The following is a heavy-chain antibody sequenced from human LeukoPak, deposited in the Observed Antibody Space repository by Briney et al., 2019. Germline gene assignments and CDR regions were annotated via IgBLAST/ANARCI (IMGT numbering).Heavy chain of an antibody. CDR1: GYTFTSYG. Sequence: ASVKVSCKASGYTFTSYGISWVRQAPGQGLEWMGWISAYNGNTNYAQKLQGRVTMTTDTSTSTAYMELRSLRSDDTAVYYCARDRYYDILTGYYVRDAFDIWGQGTMVTVSS. D-gene: IGHD3-9*01. CDR2: ISAYNGNT. CDR3: ARDRYYDILTGYYVRDAFDI. V-gene: IGHV1-18*01. J-gene: IGHJ3*02.